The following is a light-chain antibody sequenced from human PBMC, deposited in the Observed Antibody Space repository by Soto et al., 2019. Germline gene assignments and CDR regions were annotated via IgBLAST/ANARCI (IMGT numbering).Light chain of an antibody. V-gene: IGKV3-11*01. Sequence: EILLTQSPATLSLSPGERATVSCRASQSVSNYLAWYQQKPGQAPRLLMYDASNRATGIPARFSGSGSGTDFTLTITSLEPEDFAVYYCQQSRDWPLTFGGGTKVDIK. CDR3: QQSRDWPLT. CDR1: QSVSNY. CDR2: DAS. J-gene: IGKJ4*01.